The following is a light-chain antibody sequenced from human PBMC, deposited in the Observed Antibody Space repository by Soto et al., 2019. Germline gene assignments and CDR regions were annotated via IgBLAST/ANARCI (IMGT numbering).Light chain of an antibody. CDR3: SSYTSSSTLYV. CDR2: DVS. J-gene: IGLJ1*01. CDR1: SSDVGGYNY. Sequence: QSVHTQPASESGSPGQSITISCTGTSSDVGGYNYVSWYQQHPGKAPKLMIYDVSNRPSGVSNRFSGSKYGNTASLTISGIQAEDEADYSCSSYTSSSTLYVFGTGTKVTVL. V-gene: IGLV2-14*01.